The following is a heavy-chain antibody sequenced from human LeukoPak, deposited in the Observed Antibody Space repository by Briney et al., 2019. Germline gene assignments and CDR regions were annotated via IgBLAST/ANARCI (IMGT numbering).Heavy chain of an antibody. D-gene: IGHD3-3*01. V-gene: IGHV4-39*01. Sequence: SETLSLTCTVSGGSISSSSYYWGWIRQPPGKGLEWIGSIYYSGSTYYNPSLKSRVTISVDTSKNRFSLKLSSVTAADTAVYYCASDLTYYDFWSGYYLYNWFDPWGQGTLVTVSS. CDR3: ASDLTYYDFWSGYYLYNWFDP. CDR1: GGSISSSSYY. CDR2: IYYSGST. J-gene: IGHJ5*02.